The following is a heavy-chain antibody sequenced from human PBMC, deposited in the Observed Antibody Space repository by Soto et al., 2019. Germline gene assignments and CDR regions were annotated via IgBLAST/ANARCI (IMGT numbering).Heavy chain of an antibody. CDR2: IWYDGSNK. V-gene: IGHV3-33*01. Sequence: QVQLVESGGGVVQPGRSLRLSCAASGFTFSSYGMHWVRQAPGKGLEWVAVIWYDGSNKYYADSVKGRFTISRDNSKNTLYLQMNSLRAEDTAVYYCAREYGDYLGSGADAFDIWGQGTMVTVSS. CDR3: AREYGDYLGSGADAFDI. D-gene: IGHD4-17*01. J-gene: IGHJ3*02. CDR1: GFTFSSYG.